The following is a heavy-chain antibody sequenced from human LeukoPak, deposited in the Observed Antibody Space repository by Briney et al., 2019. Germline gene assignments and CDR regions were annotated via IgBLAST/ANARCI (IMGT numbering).Heavy chain of an antibody. J-gene: IGHJ4*02. D-gene: IGHD2-8*01. CDR3: ARGGGTYCTNGICYYFDY. CDR2: ISPYSGGT. CDR1: GYTFIDYY. V-gene: IGHV1-2*02. Sequence: ASVKVSCKASGYTFIDYYIHWVRQAPGQGLEWMGWISPYSGGTNYAQKFQGRVTMTRDTSISTAYMELSRLRSDDTAVDSCARGGGTYCTNGICYYFDYWGQGTLVTVSS.